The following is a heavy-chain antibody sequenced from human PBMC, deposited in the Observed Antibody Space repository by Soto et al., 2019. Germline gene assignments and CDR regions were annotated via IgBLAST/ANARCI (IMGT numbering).Heavy chain of an antibody. Sequence: ASVKVSCKASGYTFTSYGISWVRQAPGQGLEWMGWISAYNGNTNYAQKLQGRVTMTTDTSTSTAYMELRSLRSDDTAVYYCARDRLPYCSGGSCYSESPFDPWGQGTLVTVSS. CDR1: GYTFTSYG. CDR3: ARDRLPYCSGGSCYSESPFDP. D-gene: IGHD2-15*01. V-gene: IGHV1-18*04. J-gene: IGHJ5*02. CDR2: ISAYNGNT.